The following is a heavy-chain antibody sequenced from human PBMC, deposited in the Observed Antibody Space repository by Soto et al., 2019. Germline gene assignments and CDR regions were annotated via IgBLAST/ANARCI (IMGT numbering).Heavy chain of an antibody. CDR1: GFTFSDYY. D-gene: IGHD2-2*01. CDR3: ARDQLGYCSSTSCACNWFDP. J-gene: IGHJ5*02. Sequence: GGSLRLSCAASGFTFSDYYMSWIRQAPGKGLEWVSYISSSGSTIYYADSVKGRFTISRDNAKNSLYLQMNSLRAEDTAVYYCARDQLGYCSSTSCACNWFDPWGQGTLVTVSS. V-gene: IGHV3-11*01. CDR2: ISSSGSTI.